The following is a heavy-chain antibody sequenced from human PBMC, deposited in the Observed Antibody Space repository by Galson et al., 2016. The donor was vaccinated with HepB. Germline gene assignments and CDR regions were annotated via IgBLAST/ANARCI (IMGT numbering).Heavy chain of an antibody. D-gene: IGHD3-22*01. Sequence: SLRLSCAASGFMFSGYGMHWVRQAPGKGLEWVSLIYSGGSAYYADSVKGRFTISRDESKNTVYLQMIHMRGEDTAVYYCTRHRYYYGTAGGGDSWSHGHWGQGTQVTVSS. CDR1: GFMFSGYG. V-gene: IGHV3-66*04. CDR3: TRHRYYYGTAGGGDSWSHGH. J-gene: IGHJ4*02. CDR2: IYSGGSA.